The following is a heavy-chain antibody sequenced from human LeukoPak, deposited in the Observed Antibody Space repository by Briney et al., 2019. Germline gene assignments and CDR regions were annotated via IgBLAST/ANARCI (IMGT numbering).Heavy chain of an antibody. CDR3: ARDQAYCGGDCYSRSDAFDI. V-gene: IGHV1-2*02. D-gene: IGHD2-21*01. CDR2: INPNSGGT. CDR1: GYTFTGYY. Sequence: GASVKVSCKASGYTFTGYYMHWVRQAPGQGREWMAWINPNSGGTNYAQKFQGRVTLTRDTSFSTAYTELSRLRSDDTAVYYCARDQAYCGGDCYSRSDAFDIWGQGTMVTVSS. J-gene: IGHJ3*02.